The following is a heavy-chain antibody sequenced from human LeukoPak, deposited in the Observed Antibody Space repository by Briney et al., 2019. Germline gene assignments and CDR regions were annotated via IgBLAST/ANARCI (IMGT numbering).Heavy chain of an antibody. J-gene: IGHJ4*02. Sequence: GESLMISCEGSGYSFTDYWIGWVRQMPGKGLEWMGIIYPADSDTRYSPSFQGQVTISADKSIRTAYLQWSSLRASDTAMYYCAREASGRYYLDSWGRGTLVTVSS. CDR2: IYPADSDT. D-gene: IGHD2-15*01. CDR3: AREASGRYYLDS. CDR1: GYSFTDYW. V-gene: IGHV5-51*01.